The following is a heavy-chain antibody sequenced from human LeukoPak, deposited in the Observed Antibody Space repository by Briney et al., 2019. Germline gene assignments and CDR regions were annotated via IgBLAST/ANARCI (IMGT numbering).Heavy chain of an antibody. J-gene: IGHJ4*02. D-gene: IGHD6-6*01. CDR2: ISTSGST. Sequence: SETLSLTCTVSGGSISSYYWSWIRQPAGKGLEWIGRISTSGSTNYNPSLKSRVTMSVDTSKNQFSLKLSSVTAADTAVYYCARDNRRSHSSSAPLPFDYWGQGTLVTVSS. V-gene: IGHV4-4*07. CDR3: ARDNRRSHSSSAPLPFDY. CDR1: GGSISSYY.